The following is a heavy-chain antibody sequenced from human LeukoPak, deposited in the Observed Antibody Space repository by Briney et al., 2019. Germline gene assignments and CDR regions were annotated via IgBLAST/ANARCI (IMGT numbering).Heavy chain of an antibody. V-gene: IGHV3-30*03. CDR1: GFTFSSYG. CDR3: ARVAGLVSY. J-gene: IGHJ4*02. Sequence: GGSLRLSCAASGFTFSSYGMHWVRQAPGKGLEWVAVISYDGSNKYYADSVKGRFTISRDNSKNTLYLQMNSLRAEDTAVYYCARVAGLVSYWGQGTLVTVSS. CDR2: ISYDGSNK. D-gene: IGHD1-14*01.